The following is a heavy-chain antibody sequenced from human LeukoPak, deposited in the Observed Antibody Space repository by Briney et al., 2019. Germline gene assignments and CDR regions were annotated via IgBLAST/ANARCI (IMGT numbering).Heavy chain of an antibody. V-gene: IGHV3-15*01. CDR2: IKSRTDGGTA. CDR3: TTISGYSSGPFEY. D-gene: IGHD6-19*01. Sequence: RPGGSLRLSCAASGFTFSIAWMSWVRLAPGKGLEWVGRIKSRTDGGTAEYAAPVKGRFTISRDDSKNTVSLQMNSLKIEDTAVYYCTTISGYSSGPFEYWGQGTLVTVSS. CDR1: GFTFSIAW. J-gene: IGHJ4*02.